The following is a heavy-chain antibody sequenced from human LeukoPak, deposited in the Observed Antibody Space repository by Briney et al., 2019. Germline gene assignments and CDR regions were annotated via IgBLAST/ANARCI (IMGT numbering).Heavy chain of an antibody. J-gene: IGHJ4*02. CDR2: IRYDGSNK. Sequence: GGSLRLSCAASGFTFSSYGMHWVRQAPGKGLEWVAFIRYDGSNKYYADSVKGRFTISRDNSKNTLYLQMNSLRPEDTAVYYCAKVRVGTAHFDYWGQGTLVTVSS. D-gene: IGHD2-15*01. CDR3: AKVRVGTAHFDY. V-gene: IGHV3-30*02. CDR1: GFTFSSYG.